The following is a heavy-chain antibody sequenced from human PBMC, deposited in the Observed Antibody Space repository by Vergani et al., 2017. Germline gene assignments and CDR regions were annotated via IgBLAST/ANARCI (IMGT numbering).Heavy chain of an antibody. CDR2: ISSGGGDI. Sequence: EVQLLESGGGLVQPGGSRRLSCAGAGFTFDTYTMAYVRQAPGKGLEWVATISSGGGDIFYADSVKGRFTISRDNSKSTMYLQMNSLRDEDTGVYYCARDLRLLYNRFDPWGQRTLVTVSS. J-gene: IGHJ5*02. CDR3: ARDLRLLYNRFDP. CDR1: GFTFDTYT. D-gene: IGHD1-14*01. V-gene: IGHV3-23*01.